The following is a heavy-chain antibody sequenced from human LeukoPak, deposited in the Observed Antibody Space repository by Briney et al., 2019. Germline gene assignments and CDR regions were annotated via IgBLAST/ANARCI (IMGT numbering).Heavy chain of an antibody. Sequence: GGSLRLSCSASGFTFSSYWMSWVRQAPGKGLEWVSSISSSSSYIYYADSVKGRFTISRDNAKNSLYLQMNSLRAEDTAVYYCARDLRSGGSSHFDYWGQGTLVTVSS. V-gene: IGHV3-21*01. CDR1: GFTFSSYW. CDR3: ARDLRSGGSSHFDY. CDR2: ISSSSSYI. D-gene: IGHD2-15*01. J-gene: IGHJ4*02.